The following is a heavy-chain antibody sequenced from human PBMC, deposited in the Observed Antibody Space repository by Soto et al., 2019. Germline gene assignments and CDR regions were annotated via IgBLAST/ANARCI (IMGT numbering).Heavy chain of an antibody. D-gene: IGHD3-10*01. CDR1: GGSVSSSNYY. Sequence: SETLSLTCNVSGGSVSSSNYYWGWIRQPPGKGLEWIGSVYYSGSTYFSPSLKSRVAISVDSSRKHFSLKLRSVTAADTAVYYCARPVDAQGGGYFYGPFDSWGQGTLVTVSS. J-gene: IGHJ4*02. CDR2: VYYSGST. V-gene: IGHV4-39*02. CDR3: ARPVDAQGGGYFYGPFDS.